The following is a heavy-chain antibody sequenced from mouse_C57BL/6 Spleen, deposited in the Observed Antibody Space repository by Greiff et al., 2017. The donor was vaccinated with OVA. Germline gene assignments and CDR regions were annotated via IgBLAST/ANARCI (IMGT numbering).Heavy chain of an antibody. Sequence: EVQLQQSGPELVKPGASVKISCKASGYTFTDYYMNWVKQSHGKSLEWIGDINPNNGGTSYNQKFKGKATLTVDKSSSTAYMELRSLTSEDSAVYYCARRTYYDSYYAMDYWGQGTSVTVSS. D-gene: IGHD2-4*01. J-gene: IGHJ4*01. CDR2: INPNNGGT. V-gene: IGHV1-26*01. CDR3: ARRTYYDSYYAMDY. CDR1: GYTFTDYY.